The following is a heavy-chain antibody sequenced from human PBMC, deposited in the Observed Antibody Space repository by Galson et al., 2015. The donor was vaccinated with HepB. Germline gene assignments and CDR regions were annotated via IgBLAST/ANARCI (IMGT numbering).Heavy chain of an antibody. CDR2: IYPGDSDT. V-gene: IGHV5-51*03. J-gene: IGHJ2*01. D-gene: IGHD2-21*02. CDR1: GYSFTSYW. Sequence: QSGAEVKKPGESLKISCKGSGYSFTSYWIGWVRQMPGKGLEWMGIIYPGDSDTRYSPSFQGQVTISADKSISTAYLQWSSLKASDTAMYYCARPAYCGGDCYSGWYFDLGGRGTLVTVSS. CDR3: ARPAYCGGDCYSGWYFDL.